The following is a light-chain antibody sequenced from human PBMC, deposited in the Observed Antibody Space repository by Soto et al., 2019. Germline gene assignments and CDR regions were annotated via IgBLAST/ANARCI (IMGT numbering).Light chain of an antibody. J-gene: IGLJ2*01. Sequence: QLVLTQPPSVSGAPGQRVTISCTGSTSNIGAGYDVHWYHQLPGTAPKLLVYGNNNRPSGVPDRFSGSRSGTSASLAITGLQAEDEADYYCQSYDSNLSGVVFGGGTKLTVL. CDR2: GNN. CDR3: QSYDSNLSGVV. CDR1: TSNIGAGYD. V-gene: IGLV1-40*01.